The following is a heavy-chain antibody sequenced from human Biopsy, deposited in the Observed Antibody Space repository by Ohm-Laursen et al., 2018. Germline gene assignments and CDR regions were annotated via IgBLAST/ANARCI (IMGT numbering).Heavy chain of an antibody. J-gene: IGHJ4*02. Sequence: ASVTVSCKTSGYTFISYGISWVRQAPGQGLEWMGWINPYNDDTHYAQKVQGRATMTTDTSTNTAYMELRSLKSDDTALYYCARGGMRFLEWPGDFFKSWGQGTLVTVSS. CDR3: ARGGMRFLEWPGDFFKS. CDR2: INPYNDDT. V-gene: IGHV1-18*01. CDR1: GYTFISYG. D-gene: IGHD3-3*01.